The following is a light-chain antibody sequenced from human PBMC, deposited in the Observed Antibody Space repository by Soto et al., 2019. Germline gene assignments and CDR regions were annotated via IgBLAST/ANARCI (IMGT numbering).Light chain of an antibody. CDR3: QQYDYWLFWT. CDR2: GAS. J-gene: IGKJ1*01. V-gene: IGKV3-15*01. CDR1: RSISNN. Sequence: EILMTQSPATLSVSPGERATLSCRASRSISNNVAWYQQKPGQAPRLLIYGASTRATGIPARFSGSGSGTEFTLTVSSLQSEDFAVYYCQQYDYWLFWTFGQGTRVEIK.